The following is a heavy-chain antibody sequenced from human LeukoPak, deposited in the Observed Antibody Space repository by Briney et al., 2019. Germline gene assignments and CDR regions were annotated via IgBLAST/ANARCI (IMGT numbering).Heavy chain of an antibody. CDR2: ISSSGSTI. CDR3: ARDCSGGSCYSKSGAFDI. Sequence: GGSLRLSCAASGFTFSSYSMNWVRQAPGKGLEWVSYISSSGSTIYYVDSVKGRFTISRDNAKNSLYLQMNSLRAEDTAVYYCARDCSGGSCYSKSGAFDIWGQGTMVTVSS. CDR1: GFTFSSYS. V-gene: IGHV3-48*04. J-gene: IGHJ3*02. D-gene: IGHD2-15*01.